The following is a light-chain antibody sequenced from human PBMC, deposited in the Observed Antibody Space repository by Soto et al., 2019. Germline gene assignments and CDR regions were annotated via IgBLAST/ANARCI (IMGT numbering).Light chain of an antibody. Sequence: QSVLTQPPSASGTPGQRVTISCSGSSSNIGSNTVNWYQQLPGTAPKLLIYSNNQRPSGVPDRFSGSKSGTSASLAISGLQSEHEADYFCEAWDDSLNGAVFGGGTKLTVL. V-gene: IGLV1-44*01. CDR2: SNN. J-gene: IGLJ2*01. CDR1: SSNIGSNT. CDR3: EAWDDSLNGAV.